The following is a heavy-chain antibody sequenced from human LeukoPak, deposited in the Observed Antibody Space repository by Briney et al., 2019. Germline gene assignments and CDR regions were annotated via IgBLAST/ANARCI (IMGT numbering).Heavy chain of an antibody. J-gene: IGHJ4*02. Sequence: SETLSLTCTVSGGSISSGGYYWSWIRQHPGKGLEWIGYIYYSGSTYYNPSLKSRVTISVDTSKNQFSLKLSSVAAADTAVYYCARGVRYCSSTSCYKGIDYWGQGTLVTVSS. CDR2: IYYSGST. V-gene: IGHV4-31*03. CDR3: ARGVRYCSSTSCYKGIDY. D-gene: IGHD2-2*02. CDR1: GGSISSGGYY.